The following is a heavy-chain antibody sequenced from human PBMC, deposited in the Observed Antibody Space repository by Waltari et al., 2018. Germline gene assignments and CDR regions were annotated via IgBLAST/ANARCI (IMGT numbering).Heavy chain of an antibody. V-gene: IGHV4-30-4*01. Sequence: QVPLQESGPGPVKPSQTLTLTCNVSGGSISRPYYWSWIRQSPGKGLEWIGYVSQSGSTLYNPTLNNRVTMSVDRSKNQFSLRLTSLTAADTAVYFCARGGGGYDKYYFDLWGQGTLVTVSS. D-gene: IGHD5-12*01. CDR1: GGSISRPYY. J-gene: IGHJ4*02. CDR2: VSQSGST. CDR3: ARGGGGYDKYYFDL.